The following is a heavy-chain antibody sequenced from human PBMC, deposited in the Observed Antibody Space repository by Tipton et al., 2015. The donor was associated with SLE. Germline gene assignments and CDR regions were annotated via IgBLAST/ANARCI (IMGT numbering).Heavy chain of an antibody. CDR2: IKQDGSEK. V-gene: IGHV3-7*01. J-gene: IGHJ4*02. CDR3: ARDLVPTSLPITAITYYFDY. Sequence: SLRLSCAASGFTFSSYWMSWVRQAPGKGLEWVANIKQDGSEKYYVDSVKGRFTISRDNAQNSLYLQMNSLRAEDTAVYYCARDLVPTSLPITAITYYFDYWGQGTLVTVSS. CDR1: GFTFSSYW. D-gene: IGHD2-2*01.